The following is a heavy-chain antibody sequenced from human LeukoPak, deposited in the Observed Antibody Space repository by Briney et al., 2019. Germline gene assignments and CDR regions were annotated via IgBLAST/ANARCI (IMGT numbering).Heavy chain of an antibody. CDR3: ARALGEWELSLRGYYYYYYMDV. J-gene: IGHJ6*03. D-gene: IGHD1-26*01. Sequence: ASVKVSCKASGYTFTSYGISWVRQAPGQGLEWMGWISAYNGNTNYAQKLQGRVTMTTDTSTSTAYMELRSLRSDDTAVYYCARALGEWELSLRGYYYYYYMDVWGKGTTVTVSS. CDR2: ISAYNGNT. V-gene: IGHV1-18*01. CDR1: GYTFTSYG.